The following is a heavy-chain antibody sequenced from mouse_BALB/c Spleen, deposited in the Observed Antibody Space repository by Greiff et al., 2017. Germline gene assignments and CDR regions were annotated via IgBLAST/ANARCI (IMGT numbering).Heavy chain of an antibody. Sequence: EVQVVESGGGLVQPAESLTLSCAASGFTFSSDYVWNLRRPPPGKKLGWVGDKSDSGSTSYNPSLKSRISITRDTSKNQFFLQLNSVTTEDTATSYCASSGGAAMITTWYFDVWGAGTTVTVSS. D-gene: IGHD2-4*01. CDR2: KSDSGST. CDR3: ASSGGAAMITTWYFDV. J-gene: IGHJ1*01. V-gene: IGHV3-2*02. CDR1: GFTFSSDYV.